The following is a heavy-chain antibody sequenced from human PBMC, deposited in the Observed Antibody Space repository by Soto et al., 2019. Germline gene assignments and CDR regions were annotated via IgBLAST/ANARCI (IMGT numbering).Heavy chain of an antibody. CDR3: AKARGRYSSSWYNFFDY. D-gene: IGHD6-13*01. J-gene: IGHJ4*02. V-gene: IGHV3-23*01. Sequence: EVQLLESGGGLVQPGGSLRLSCAASGFTFSSYAMSWVRQAPGKGLEWVSAISGSCGSTYYADSVKGRFTISRDNSKNTLYLQMNSLRAEDTAVYYCAKARGRYSSSWYNFFDYWGQGTLVTVSS. CDR2: ISGSCGST. CDR1: GFTFSSYA.